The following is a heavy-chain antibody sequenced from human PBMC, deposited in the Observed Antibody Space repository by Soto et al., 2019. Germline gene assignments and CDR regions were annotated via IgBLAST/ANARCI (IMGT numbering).Heavy chain of an antibody. D-gene: IGHD4-17*01. Sequence: GGSLRLSCAASGFTFSSYAMHWVRQAPGKGLEWVAVISYDGSNKYYADSVKGRFTISRDNSKNTLYLQMNSLRAEDTAVYYCARDRDYGDYWGMDVWGQGTTVTVSS. CDR1: GFTFSSYA. CDR3: ARDRDYGDYWGMDV. V-gene: IGHV3-30-3*01. J-gene: IGHJ6*02. CDR2: ISYDGSNK.